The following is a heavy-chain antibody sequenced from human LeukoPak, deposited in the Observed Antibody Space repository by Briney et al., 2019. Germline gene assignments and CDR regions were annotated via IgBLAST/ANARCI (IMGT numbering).Heavy chain of an antibody. D-gene: IGHD3-16*02. J-gene: IGHJ5*02. CDR3: ARDLASYDYIWGSYLHH. CDR2: IWYDGSNK. CDR1: GFTFSSYG. V-gene: IGHV3-33*01. Sequence: PGGSLRLSCAASGFTFSSYGMHWVRQAPGKGLEWVAVIWYDGSNKYYADSVKGRFTISRDNSKNTLYLQMNSLRAEGTAVYYFARDLASYDYIWGSYLHHWRQGTMVTVCS.